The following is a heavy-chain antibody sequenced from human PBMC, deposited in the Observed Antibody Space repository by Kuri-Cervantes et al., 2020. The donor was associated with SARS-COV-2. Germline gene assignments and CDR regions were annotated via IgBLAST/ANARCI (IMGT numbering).Heavy chain of an antibody. Sequence: GGSLRLSCAASGFTVTTEYMTWVRQAPGKGLEWVSIIYSGGSIYYADSVKGRFTISRDNSKNTLFLQMSSLRAGDTAVYYCARYSSSWSYYWGQGTLVTVSS. CDR3: ARYSSSWSYY. CDR1: GFTVTTEY. V-gene: IGHV3-53*01. CDR2: IYSGGSI. J-gene: IGHJ4*02. D-gene: IGHD6-13*01.